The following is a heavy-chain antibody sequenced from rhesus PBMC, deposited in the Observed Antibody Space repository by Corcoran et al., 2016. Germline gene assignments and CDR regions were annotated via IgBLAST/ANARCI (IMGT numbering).Heavy chain of an antibody. V-gene: IGHV4-106*01. J-gene: IGHJ4*01. Sequence: QVQLQESGPGLVKPSETLSLTCAVSGGSISDDYYWSWIRQPPGKGLEWIGYIFGSGGGNNYNPSLKNRVTISIDTSKNQFSLKLSSVTAADTAVYYCARDGSMNTVTTPYDYWGQGVLVTVSS. D-gene: IGHD4-23*01. CDR3: ARDGSMNTVTTPYDY. CDR2: IFGSGGGN. CDR1: GGSISDDYY.